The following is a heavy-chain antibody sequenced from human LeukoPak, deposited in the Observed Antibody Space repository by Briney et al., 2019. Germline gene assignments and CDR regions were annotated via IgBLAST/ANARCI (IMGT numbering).Heavy chain of an antibody. CDR2: IHPDSGST. CDR1: GYTFATYH. CDR3: ARGRVSSSTWYSTYYYYFYMDV. V-gene: IGHV1-2*02. Sequence: ASVKVSCKASGYTFATYHIHWVRQAPGQGLEWMGWIHPDSGSTNYAQKFQGRVTMTTDTSITTSYMELSGLTSDDTAIYYCARGRVSSSTWYSTYYYYFYMDVWGKGTTVTVSS. J-gene: IGHJ6*03. D-gene: IGHD1-1*01.